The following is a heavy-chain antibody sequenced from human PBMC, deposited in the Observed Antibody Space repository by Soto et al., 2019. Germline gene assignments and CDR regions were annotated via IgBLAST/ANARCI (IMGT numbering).Heavy chain of an antibody. V-gene: IGHV1-2*04. Sequence: GASVKVSCKASGYTFTGYYMHWVRQAPGQGLEWMGWINPNSGGTNYAQKFQGWVTMTRDTSISTAYMELSRLRSDDTAVYYCARAGSSDYYYYGMDVWGQGTTVTVSS. CDR3: ARAGSSDYYYYGMDV. J-gene: IGHJ6*02. D-gene: IGHD6-25*01. CDR2: INPNSGGT. CDR1: GYTFTGYY.